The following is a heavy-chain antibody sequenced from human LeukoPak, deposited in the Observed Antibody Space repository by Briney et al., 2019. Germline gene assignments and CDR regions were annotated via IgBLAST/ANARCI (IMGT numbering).Heavy chain of an antibody. D-gene: IGHD3-3*01. CDR3: ARLKGSYDFWSGRYYFDY. V-gene: IGHV4-59*08. Sequence: SETLSLTRTVSGGSISSYYWSWIRQPPGKGLEWIGYIYYSGSTNYNPSLKSRVTISVDTSKNQFSLKLSSVTAADTAVYYCARLKGSYDFWSGRYYFDYWGQGTLVTVSS. CDR2: IYYSGST. J-gene: IGHJ4*02. CDR1: GGSISSYY.